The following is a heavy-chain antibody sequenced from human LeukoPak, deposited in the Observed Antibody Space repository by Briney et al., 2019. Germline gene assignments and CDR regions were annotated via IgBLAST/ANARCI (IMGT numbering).Heavy chain of an antibody. CDR2: IRNKANSYTT. D-gene: IGHD3-3*02. V-gene: IGHV3-72*01. CDR1: GFTFSDHS. CDR3: ATHFWSGYSPFDY. J-gene: IGHJ4*02. Sequence: QAGGSLRLSCAASGFTFSDHSMDWVRQAPGKGLEWVGRIRNKANSYTTEYAASVKGRFTISRDDSKNSLYLQMNSLRAEDTAVYYCATHFWSGYSPFDYWGQGTLVTVSS.